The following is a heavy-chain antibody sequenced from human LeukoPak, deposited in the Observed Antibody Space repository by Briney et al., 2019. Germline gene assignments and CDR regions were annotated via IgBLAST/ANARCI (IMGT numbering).Heavy chain of an antibody. CDR3: ASAELYCSSTSCSFDY. D-gene: IGHD2-2*01. Sequence: GGSLRLSCAVSGFTFSNYWMSWVRQAPGKGLEWVANMKQDGGEKYYVDSVKGRFTISRDNAKNSLYLQMNSLRAEDTAVYYCASAELYCSSTSCSFDYWGQGTLVTVSS. CDR1: GFTFSNYW. CDR2: MKQDGGEK. J-gene: IGHJ4*02. V-gene: IGHV3-7*01.